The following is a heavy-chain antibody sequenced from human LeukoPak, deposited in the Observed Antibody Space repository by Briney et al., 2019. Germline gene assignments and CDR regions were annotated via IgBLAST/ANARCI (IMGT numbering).Heavy chain of an antibody. CDR2: ISSSSSYI. CDR3: ARADQQYYFDY. J-gene: IGHJ4*02. CDR1: GFTFSDYY. D-gene: IGHD4-11*01. Sequence: GGSLRLSCAASGFTFSDYYMSWIRQAPGKGLEWVSSISSSSSYIYYADSVKGRFTISRDNAKNSLYLQMNSLRAEDTAVYYCARADQQYYFDYWGQGTLVTVSS. V-gene: IGHV3-11*06.